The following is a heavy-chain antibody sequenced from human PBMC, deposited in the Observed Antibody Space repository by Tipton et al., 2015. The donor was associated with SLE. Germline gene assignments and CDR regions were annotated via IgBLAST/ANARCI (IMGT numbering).Heavy chain of an antibody. D-gene: IGHD3-22*01. CDR2: ITWDGGDT. CDR3: ARGPHYYDSSGPIDY. J-gene: IGHJ4*02. CDR1: GFTFDDYA. V-gene: IGHV3-43D*03. Sequence: SLRLSCAASGFTFDDYAMHWVRQAPGKSLEWVSLITWDGGDTYYADSVKGRFIISRDNSKNSLYLQMNSLRAEDTAVYYCARGPHYYDSSGPIDYWGQGPLVTVSS.